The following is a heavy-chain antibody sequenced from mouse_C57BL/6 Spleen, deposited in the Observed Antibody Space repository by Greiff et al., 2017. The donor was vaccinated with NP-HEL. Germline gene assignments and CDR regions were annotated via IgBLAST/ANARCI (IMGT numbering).Heavy chain of an antibody. D-gene: IGHD1-1*01. J-gene: IGHJ2*01. Sequence: QVQLQQPGAELVKPGASVKLSCKASGYTFTSYWMQWVKQRPGQGLEWIGEIDPSDSYTNYNQKFKGKATLTVDTSSSTAYMQLSSLTSEDSAVYYCARRGYYGSPDYWGQGTTLTVSS. V-gene: IGHV1-50*01. CDR2: IDPSDSYT. CDR1: GYTFTSYW. CDR3: ARRGYYGSPDY.